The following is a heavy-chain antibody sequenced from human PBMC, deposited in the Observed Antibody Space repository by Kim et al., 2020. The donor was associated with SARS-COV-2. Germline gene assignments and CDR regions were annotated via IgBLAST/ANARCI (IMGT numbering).Heavy chain of an antibody. CDR1: GDSIRNYY. Sequence: SETLSLTCAVSGDSIRNYYWSWLRQSAGKGLEWIGRIYTTGSTNYNPSLKSRVTMSVDTSNNHFSLNLYSVTAADTAAYFCARDSGYIDFWGQGTLVTVS. V-gene: IGHV4-4*07. CDR3: ARDSGYIDF. CDR2: IYTTGST. J-gene: IGHJ4*02. D-gene: IGHD6-19*01.